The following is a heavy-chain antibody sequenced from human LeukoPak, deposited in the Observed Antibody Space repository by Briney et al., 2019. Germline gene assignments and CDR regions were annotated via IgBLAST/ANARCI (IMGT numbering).Heavy chain of an antibody. CDR2: INPNSGGT. D-gene: IGHD2-2*01. Sequence: GASVKVSCKASGYTFTSYYMHWVRQAPGQGLEWMGWINPNSGGTNYAQKCQGRVTMTRDTSISTAYMELSRLRSDDTAVYYCARAAYDIVVVPAATNYYYYYGMDVWGQGTTVTVSS. CDR3: ARAAYDIVVVPAATNYYYYYGMDV. V-gene: IGHV1-2*02. CDR1: GYTFTSYY. J-gene: IGHJ6*02.